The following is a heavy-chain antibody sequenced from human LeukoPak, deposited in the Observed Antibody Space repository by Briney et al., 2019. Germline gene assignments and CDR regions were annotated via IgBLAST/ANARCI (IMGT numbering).Heavy chain of an antibody. D-gene: IGHD4-11*01. Sequence: ESGPTLVNPTQTLTLTCTFSGFSLSTSGMYVGWIRQPPGKALEWLALIYWNDDKRYSPSLKSRLTITKDTSKNQVVLTMTNMDPVGTATYYCAHRNSDYRAFDIWGQGTMVTVSS. CDR3: AHRNSDYRAFDI. J-gene: IGHJ3*02. V-gene: IGHV2-5*01. CDR1: GFSLSTSGMY. CDR2: IYWNDDK.